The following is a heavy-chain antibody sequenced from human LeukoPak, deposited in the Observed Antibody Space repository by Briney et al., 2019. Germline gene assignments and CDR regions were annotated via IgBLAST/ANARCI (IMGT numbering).Heavy chain of an antibody. D-gene: IGHD6-13*01. V-gene: IGHV3-23*01. CDR3: AKKSGQGLRAAAGGPFDY. CDR2: ISGSGGGT. J-gene: IGHJ4*02. CDR1: GFTFSSYA. Sequence: PGGSLRLSCAASGFTFSSYAMSWVRQAPGKGLEWVSAISGSGGGTYYADSVKGRFTISRDNSKNTLYLQMNSLRAEDTAVYYCAKKSGQGLRAAAGGPFDYWGQGTLVTVSS.